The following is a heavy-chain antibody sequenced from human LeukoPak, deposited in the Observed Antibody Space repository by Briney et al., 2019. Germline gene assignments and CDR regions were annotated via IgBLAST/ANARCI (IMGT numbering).Heavy chain of an antibody. CDR1: GYTFTSYD. D-gene: IGHD7-27*01. CDR2: MSPNSGDT. CDR3: ARGPPNWGYDY. Sequence: ASVKVSCKASGYTFTSYDFNWVRQATGQRPEWMGWMSPNSGDTGYAQKFQDRVTMTRNTSISTAYMELSSLRSDDTAGYYCARGPPNWGYDYWGPGPLVTVSS. V-gene: IGHV1-8*01. J-gene: IGHJ4*02.